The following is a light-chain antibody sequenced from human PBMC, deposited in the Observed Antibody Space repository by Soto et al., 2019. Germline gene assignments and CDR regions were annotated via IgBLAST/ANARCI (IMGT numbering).Light chain of an antibody. CDR2: GAS. CDR3: QRYGTSAL. Sequence: EIVLTQSPGTLSLSPGERATLSCRASQSVSSHLAWYQQKPGQAPRLLIYGASSRATGIPDRFSVSASGTDFTLTISRLEPEDFAVYYCQRYGTSALFGPGTKVDIK. V-gene: IGKV3-20*01. J-gene: IGKJ3*01. CDR1: QSVSSH.